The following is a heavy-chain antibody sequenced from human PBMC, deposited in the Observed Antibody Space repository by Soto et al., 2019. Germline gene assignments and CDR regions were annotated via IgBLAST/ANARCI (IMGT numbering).Heavy chain of an antibody. J-gene: IGHJ4*02. V-gene: IGHV4-59*12. CDR2: IYYSGIT. D-gene: IGHD3-22*01. CDR3: ARDSLSRDYYDSSGYHRYYFDY. CDR1: GGSISSYY. Sequence: SETLSLTCTVSGGSISSYYWSWIRQPPGKGLEWIGYIYYSGITDYNPSLKSRVTISVDTSKNQFSLKLSSVTAADTAVYYCARDSLSRDYYDSSGYHRYYFDYWGQGTLVTVSS.